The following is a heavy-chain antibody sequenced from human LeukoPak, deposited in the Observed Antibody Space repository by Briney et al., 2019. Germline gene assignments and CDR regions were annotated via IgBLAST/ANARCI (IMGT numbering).Heavy chain of an antibody. J-gene: IGHJ4*02. CDR1: GFTFSSYW. CDR2: INSDGSST. Sequence: GGSLRLSCAASGFTFSSYWMHWVRQAPGKGLVWVSRINSDGSSTNYADSVKGRFTISRDNAKNTLYLQMNSLRAEDTAVYYCARDGYSSGWYPDYWGQGTLVTVSS. CDR3: ARDGYSSGWYPDY. V-gene: IGHV3-74*01. D-gene: IGHD6-19*01.